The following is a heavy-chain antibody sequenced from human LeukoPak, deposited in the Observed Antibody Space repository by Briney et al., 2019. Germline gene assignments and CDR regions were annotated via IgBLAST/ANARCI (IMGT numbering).Heavy chain of an antibody. CDR2: IDRDGSRI. CDR1: GFTFSSYW. CDR3: AAPILSGTFDI. D-gene: IGHD2-15*01. V-gene: IGHV3-74*01. J-gene: IGHJ3*02. Sequence: GGSLRLSCAVSGFTFSSYWMHWVRQAPGKGLVWVSRIDRDGSRINYADSVKGRFTISRDNGKNTLFLQMNSLRAEDAAVYYCAAPILSGTFDIWGQGTMVTVSS.